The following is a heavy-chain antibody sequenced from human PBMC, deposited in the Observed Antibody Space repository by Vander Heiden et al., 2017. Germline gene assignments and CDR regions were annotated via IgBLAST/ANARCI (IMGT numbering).Heavy chain of an antibody. CDR1: GGPLVSYA. V-gene: IGHV1-69*01. D-gene: IGHD1-1*01. Sequence: QVPLVQSGAAVKKPGSSVMVSCKASGGPLVSYAISWWQQDPGQGLEWMGGIIPIFGTANYAQKFQGRVTITADESTSTAYMELSSLRSEDTAVYYCARERGLRDGYNCGYWGQGTLVTVSS. CDR3: ARERGLRDGYNCGY. J-gene: IGHJ4*02. CDR2: IIPIFGTA.